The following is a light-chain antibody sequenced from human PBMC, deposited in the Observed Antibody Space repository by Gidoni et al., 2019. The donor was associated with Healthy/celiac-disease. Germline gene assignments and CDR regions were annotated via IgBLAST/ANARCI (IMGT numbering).Light chain of an antibody. CDR2: WAS. V-gene: IGKV4-1*01. CDR1: QSVLYSSNNKNY. Sequence: EIVMTQSPDSLAVSLGERATINCKSSQSVLYSSNNKNYLAWYQQQPGQPPKLLIYWASTRESGVPDRFSGSGSATDFTLTISSLQAEDVAVYYCQQYYSTPLTFGGGTKVEIK. J-gene: IGKJ4*01. CDR3: QQYYSTPLT.